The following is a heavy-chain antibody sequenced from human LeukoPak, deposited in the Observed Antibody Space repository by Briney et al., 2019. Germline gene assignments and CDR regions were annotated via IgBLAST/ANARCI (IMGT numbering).Heavy chain of an antibody. CDR3: VKGLAAAGTNY. J-gene: IGHJ4*02. CDR1: GYTFSSYA. D-gene: IGHD6-13*01. V-gene: IGHV3-64D*09. Sequence: GGSLRLSCSASGYTFSSYAMHWVRQAPGKGLEYVSTISSNGGSTYYADSVKGRFTISRDNSKNTLYLQMSSLRVEDTAVYYCVKGLAAAGTNYWGQGTLVTVSS. CDR2: ISSNGGST.